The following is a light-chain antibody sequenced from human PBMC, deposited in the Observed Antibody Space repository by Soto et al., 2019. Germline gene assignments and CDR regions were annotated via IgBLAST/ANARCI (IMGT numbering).Light chain of an antibody. CDR3: QQYDSWPPIT. J-gene: IGKJ2*01. CDR2: GAS. CDR1: QSISGH. V-gene: IGKV3-15*01. Sequence: EIVMTQSQVTLSVSPGERAALSCRASQSISGHLAWYQQKPGQAPRLLIYGASARPTGVPTRFGGSGSGTDFTLTISRVQSDDAAVYYCQQYDSWPPITFGQGTKLEIK.